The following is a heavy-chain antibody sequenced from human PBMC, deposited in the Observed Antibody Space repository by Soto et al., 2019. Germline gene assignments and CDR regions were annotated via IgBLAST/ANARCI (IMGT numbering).Heavy chain of an antibody. CDR1: GGSISSYH. V-gene: IGHV4-59*08. D-gene: IGHD3-10*01. J-gene: IGHJ6*02. CDR2: VHYSWGS. CDR3: ARKGVGALNGLVDV. Sequence: QVQLQESGPGLVKPSETLSLSCTVSGGSISSYHWSWIRPTPGKGREWIGYVHYSWGSNYNPSLKIRVAISRSKSMTKFPLMMTSRPATDSTVYYCARKGVGALNGLVDVWGQGTTFTVCS.